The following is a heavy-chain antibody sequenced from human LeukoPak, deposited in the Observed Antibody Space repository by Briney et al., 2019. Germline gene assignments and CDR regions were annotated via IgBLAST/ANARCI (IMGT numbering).Heavy chain of an antibody. CDR2: ITLSSSSI. D-gene: IGHD1-14*01. Sequence: GGSLRLSCAASGFNFNNYNMNWVRQAPGKGLEWVSYITLSSSSIYYADSVKGRFTISRDNAKNSPYLQMNSLRAEDTAVYYCAALINPLDYWGQGTLVTVSS. J-gene: IGHJ4*02. CDR3: AALINPLDY. CDR1: GFNFNNYN. V-gene: IGHV3-48*04.